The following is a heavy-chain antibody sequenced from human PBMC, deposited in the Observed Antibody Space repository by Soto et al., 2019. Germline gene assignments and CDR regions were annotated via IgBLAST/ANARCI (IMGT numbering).Heavy chain of an antibody. D-gene: IGHD2-15*01. J-gene: IGHJ5*02. CDR2: IYYSGST. CDR1: GGSISSSSCY. CDR3: ARHGQYCSGGSCYSGLYNWFDP. Sequence: SETLCLTCTVAGGSISSSSCYWGWNRKPPGKGLEWIGSIYYSGSTYYNPSLKSRVTISVDTSKNQFSLKLSSVTAADTAVYYCARHGQYCSGGSCYSGLYNWFDPWGQGTLVTVSS. V-gene: IGHV4-39*01.